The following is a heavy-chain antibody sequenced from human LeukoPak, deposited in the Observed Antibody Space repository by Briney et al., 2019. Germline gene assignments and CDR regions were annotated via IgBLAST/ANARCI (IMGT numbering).Heavy chain of an antibody. CDR2: INPNSGGT. V-gene: IGHV1-2*02. CDR1: GYTFTGYY. CDR3: ARGGPYDILTGSLDY. J-gene: IGHJ4*02. Sequence: GASVKVYCKASGYTFTGYYMHWVRQAPGQGLEWMGWINPNSGGTNYAQKFQGRVTMTRDTSISTAYMELSRLRSDDTAVYYCARGGPYDILTGSLDYWNQGTLVTVSS. D-gene: IGHD3-9*01.